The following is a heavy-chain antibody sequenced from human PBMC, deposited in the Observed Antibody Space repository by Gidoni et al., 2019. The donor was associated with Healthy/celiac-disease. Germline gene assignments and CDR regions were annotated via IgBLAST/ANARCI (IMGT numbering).Heavy chain of an antibody. Sequence: QVQLQESGPGLGKPSPTLSLTCPVSGGSTSSCDYDWSWIRQPPGKGLEWIGYIYYSGSTYYNPSLKSRVTISVDTSNNQFSLKLSSVTAADSAVYYCAPYSSSEPRYFDYWGQGTLVTVSS. CDR3: APYSSSEPRYFDY. V-gene: IGHV4-30-4*01. CDR2: IYYSGST. CDR1: GGSTSSCDYD. D-gene: IGHD6-6*01. J-gene: IGHJ4*02.